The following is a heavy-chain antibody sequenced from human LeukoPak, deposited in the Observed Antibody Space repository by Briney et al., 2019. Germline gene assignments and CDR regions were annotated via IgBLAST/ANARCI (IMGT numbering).Heavy chain of an antibody. J-gene: IGHJ4*02. V-gene: IGHV3-7*01. CDR3: ARDDGFWCFSY. CDR1: GFTFSNFW. D-gene: IGHD3/OR15-3a*01. CDR2: IKPDGSEK. Sequence: PGGSLRLSCAASGFTFSNFWMNWIRQAPGKGLEWVAGIKPDGSEKYCVDSVRGRFTVSRDNAKNSLYLQMDSLRAEDTAVYYCARDDGFWCFSYWGQGALVTVSS.